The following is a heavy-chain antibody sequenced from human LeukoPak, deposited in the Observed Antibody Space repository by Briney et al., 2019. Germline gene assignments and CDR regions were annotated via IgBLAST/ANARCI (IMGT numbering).Heavy chain of an antibody. J-gene: IGHJ2*01. CDR1: GFTFSSYT. Sequence: LRLSCAASGFTFSSYTMNWVRQPPGKGLEWIGYIYYSGSTYYNPSLKSRVTISVDTSKNQFSLKLSSVTAADTAVYYCARYSPTPLRYFDLWGRGTLVTVSS. V-gene: IGHV4-30-4*08. CDR3: ARYSPTPLRYFDL. CDR2: IYYSGST. D-gene: IGHD2-15*01.